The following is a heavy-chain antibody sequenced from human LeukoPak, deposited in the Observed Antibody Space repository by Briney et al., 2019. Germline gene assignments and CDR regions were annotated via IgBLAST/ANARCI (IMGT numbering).Heavy chain of an antibody. J-gene: IGHJ5*02. V-gene: IGHV3-48*01. Sequence: GGSLRLSCAASGFTFSSFHINWVRQAPGKGLEWLSYISRDSTTIYYADSVKGRFTISRDNAKNSLYLQMNSLRAEDTAVYYCVKDRFGSFDPWGQGTLVTVSS. CDR3: VKDRFGSFDP. D-gene: IGHD5-18*01. CDR1: GFTFSSFH. CDR2: ISRDSTTI.